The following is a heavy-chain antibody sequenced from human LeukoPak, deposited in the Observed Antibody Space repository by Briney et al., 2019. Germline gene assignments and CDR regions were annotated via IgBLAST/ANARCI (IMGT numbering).Heavy chain of an antibody. Sequence: GGSLRLSCAASGFTFSSYAMNWVRQAPGKGLKWVSGFRGSGVATFYADSVKGRFTISRDNAKNSLDLQMNSLRVEDTAVYYCVRDRHYIGNREVRFPYWGQGALVTVSS. V-gene: IGHV3-23*01. CDR1: GFTFSSYA. CDR3: VRDRHYIGNREVRFPY. J-gene: IGHJ4*02. D-gene: IGHD3-10*01. CDR2: FRGSGVAT.